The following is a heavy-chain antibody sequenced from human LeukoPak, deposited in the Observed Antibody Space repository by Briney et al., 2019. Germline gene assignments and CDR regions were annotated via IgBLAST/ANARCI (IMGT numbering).Heavy chain of an antibody. CDR1: GFTFDDYA. V-gene: IGHV3-9*01. Sequence: PGRSLRLSCAASGFTFDDYAMHWVRQAPGKGLEWVSGISWNSGSIGYADSVKGRFTISRDNAANTLFLQMSSLRAEDTAVYYCAREKDDHGDPGPLDAWGQGDLVTVSS. CDR3: AREKDDHGDPGPLDA. D-gene: IGHD4-17*01. J-gene: IGHJ5*02. CDR2: ISWNSGSI.